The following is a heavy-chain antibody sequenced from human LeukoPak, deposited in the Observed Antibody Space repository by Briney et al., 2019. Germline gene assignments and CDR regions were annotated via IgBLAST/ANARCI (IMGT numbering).Heavy chain of an antibody. D-gene: IGHD4-17*01. Sequence: SETLSPTCTVSGGSISSYYWSWIRQPPGKGLGWIGYIYYSGSTNYNPSLKSRVTISVDTSKNQFSLKLSSVTAADTAVYYCARAIDYGDYYNYFDYWGQGTLVTVSS. J-gene: IGHJ4*02. V-gene: IGHV4-59*01. CDR2: IYYSGST. CDR1: GGSISSYY. CDR3: ARAIDYGDYYNYFDY.